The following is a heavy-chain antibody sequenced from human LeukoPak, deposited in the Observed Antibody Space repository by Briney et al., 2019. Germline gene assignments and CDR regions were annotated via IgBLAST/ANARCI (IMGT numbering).Heavy chain of an antibody. J-gene: IGHJ4*02. CDR1: GFSFSSYS. CDR3: ARDVGGFFDY. V-gene: IGHV3-21*01. CDR2: ISGSGKNI. Sequence: PGGSLRLSCAASGFSFSSYSLNWVRQAPGKGLERASSISGSGKNIYYADSVKGRFIISRDNAKNSLYLQMNSLRVEDTAVYYCARDVGGFFDYWGQGILVTVSS. D-gene: IGHD2-15*01.